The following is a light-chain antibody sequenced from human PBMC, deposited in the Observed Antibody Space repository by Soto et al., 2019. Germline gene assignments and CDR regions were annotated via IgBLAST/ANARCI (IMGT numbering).Light chain of an antibody. CDR2: AAS. CDR3: QKYNSAPLT. CDR1: QAINNY. V-gene: IGKV1-27*01. J-gene: IGKJ5*01. Sequence: DIQMTQSPSSLSASVGDRVATTCRSSQAINNYLAWYQQKPGKFPKLLIYAASTLHPGVPSRFSGSGSGTDFTLTISSLQPEDVATYYCQKYNSAPLTFGPGTLLE.